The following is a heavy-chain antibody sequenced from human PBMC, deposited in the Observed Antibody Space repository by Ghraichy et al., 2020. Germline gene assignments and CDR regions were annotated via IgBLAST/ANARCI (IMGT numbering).Heavy chain of an antibody. Sequence: GGSLRLSCAASGFTFSSYAMSWVRQAPGKGLEWVSAISGSGGSTYYADSVKGRFTISRDNSKNTLYLQMNSLRAEDTAVYYCAKDPPAYCGGDCYSYFDYWGQGTLVTVSS. CDR3: AKDPPAYCGGDCYSYFDY. V-gene: IGHV3-23*01. CDR2: ISGSGGST. J-gene: IGHJ4*02. CDR1: GFTFSSYA. D-gene: IGHD2-21*02.